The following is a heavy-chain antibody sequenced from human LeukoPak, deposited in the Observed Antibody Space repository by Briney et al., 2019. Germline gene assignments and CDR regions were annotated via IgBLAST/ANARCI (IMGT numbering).Heavy chain of an antibody. CDR1: GFTFRSYW. D-gene: IGHD2-15*01. CDR2: IKQDANEK. V-gene: IGHV3-7*01. J-gene: IGHJ4*03. CDR3: ARVASGASCYWGY. Sequence: GGSLRLSCAASGFTFRSYWMSWVGQAPGKGLEWVANIKQDANEKYYVDSVKGRFTISRDNAKNSLYLQMNSLRAEDTAVYYCARVASGASCYWGYWGQGTLVTVSS.